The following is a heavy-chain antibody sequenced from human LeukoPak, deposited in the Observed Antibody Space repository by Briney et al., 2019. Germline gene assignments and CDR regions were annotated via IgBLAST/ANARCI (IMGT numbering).Heavy chain of an antibody. Sequence: PGGSLRLSCVASGFSFSRAWMTWVRQAPGKGLEWVGRIKIKTDAETTDYAAPVKGRFTISRDDSKNTLYLQMNRLKIEDTAVYYCTTVPHSDDESYYFDYWGQGTLVTVSS. CDR1: GFSFSRAW. D-gene: IGHD1-1*01. CDR2: IKIKTDAETT. V-gene: IGHV3-15*01. CDR3: TTVPHSDDESYYFDY. J-gene: IGHJ4*02.